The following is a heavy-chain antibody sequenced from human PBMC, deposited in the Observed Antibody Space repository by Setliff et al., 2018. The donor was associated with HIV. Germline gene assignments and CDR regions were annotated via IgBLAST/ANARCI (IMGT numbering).Heavy chain of an antibody. CDR3: ARDFLGDGYMDV. CDR2: ISSSSSYI. Sequence: LRLSCAASGFTFSSYSMNWVRQAPGKGPEWVSSISSSSSYIYHADSVKGRFTISRGNAKNSLYLQMNSLRAEDTAVYYCARDFLGDGYMDVWGKGTTVTVSS. D-gene: IGHD3-16*01. CDR1: GFTFSSYS. V-gene: IGHV3-21*01. J-gene: IGHJ6*03.